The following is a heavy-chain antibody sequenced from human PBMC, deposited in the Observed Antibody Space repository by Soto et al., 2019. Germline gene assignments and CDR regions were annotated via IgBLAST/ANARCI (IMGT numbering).Heavy chain of an antibody. D-gene: IGHD3-10*01. Sequence: GGSLRLSCAASGFTFSSYAMSWVRQAPGKGLEWVSAISGSGGSTYYADSVKGRFTISRDNSKNTLYLQMNSLRAEDKAVYYCAKPLLWFGELLYYFDYWGQGTLVTVSS. CDR3: AKPLLWFGELLYYFDY. J-gene: IGHJ4*02. CDR2: ISGSGGST. CDR1: GFTFSSYA. V-gene: IGHV3-23*01.